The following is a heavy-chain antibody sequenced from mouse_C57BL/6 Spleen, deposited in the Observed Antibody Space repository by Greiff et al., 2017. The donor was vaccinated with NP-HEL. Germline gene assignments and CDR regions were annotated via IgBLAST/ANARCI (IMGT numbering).Heavy chain of an antibody. CDR3: ARRGDYDNYYAMDD. V-gene: IGHV2-6*03. CDR2: IWSDGST. CDR1: GFSLTSYG. J-gene: IGHJ4*01. D-gene: IGHD2-4*01. Sequence: VKVVESGPGLVAPSQSLSITCTVSGFSLTSYGVLWVRQPPGKGLVWLVVIWSDGSTTYNSALKSRLSISKDNSKSQVFLKMNSLQTDDTAMYYCARRGDYDNYYAMDDWGQGTSVTVSS.